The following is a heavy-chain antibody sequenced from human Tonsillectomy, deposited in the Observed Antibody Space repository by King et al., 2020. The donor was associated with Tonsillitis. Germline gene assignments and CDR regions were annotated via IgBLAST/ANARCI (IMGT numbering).Heavy chain of an antibody. J-gene: IGHJ1*01. Sequence: VQLQQWGAGLLKPSETLSLTCAVYGGSFGGYYWRWIRQPPGKGLEWIGEINNSGSTNYNPSLQSRVTISVDTHMTQFALNWSSLTAADTAVYYCTSDGGYCSSTSCYNAEYFQHWGQGTLVTVSS. CDR2: INNSGST. CDR3: TSDGGYCSSTSCYNAEYFQH. CDR1: GGSFGGYY. D-gene: IGHD2-2*01. V-gene: IGHV4-34*01.